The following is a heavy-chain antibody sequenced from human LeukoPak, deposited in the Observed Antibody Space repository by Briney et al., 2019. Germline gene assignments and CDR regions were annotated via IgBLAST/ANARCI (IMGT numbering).Heavy chain of an antibody. Sequence: GESPKISCKGSGYSFTSYWIGWVRQMPGKGLEWMGIIYPGDSDTRYSPSFQGQVTISADKSISTAYLQWSSLKASDTAMYYCARHEGYHYDSSGYYGYGMDVWGQGTTVTVSS. CDR3: ARHEGYHYDSSGYYGYGMDV. D-gene: IGHD3-22*01. V-gene: IGHV5-51*01. J-gene: IGHJ6*02. CDR1: GYSFTSYW. CDR2: IYPGDSDT.